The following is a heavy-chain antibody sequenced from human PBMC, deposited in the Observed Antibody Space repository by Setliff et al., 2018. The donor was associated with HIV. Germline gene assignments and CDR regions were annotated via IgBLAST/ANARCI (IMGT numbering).Heavy chain of an antibody. J-gene: IGHJ3*02. CDR2: INPSGGST. CDR1: GYTFTSYY. Sequence: GASVKVSCKASGYTFTSYYMHWVRQAPGQGLEWMGIINPSGGSTSYAQKSQGRVAMTRDTSTSTVYMELSSPRSEDTAVYYCASGIVGATWLGAFDIWGQGTMVTVSS. V-gene: IGHV1-46*01. D-gene: IGHD1-26*01. CDR3: ASGIVGATWLGAFDI.